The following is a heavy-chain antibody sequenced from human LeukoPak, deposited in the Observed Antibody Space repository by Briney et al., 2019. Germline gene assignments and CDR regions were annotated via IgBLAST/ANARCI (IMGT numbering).Heavy chain of an antibody. CDR1: GFTFDDYA. V-gene: IGHV3-9*01. CDR3: AKDTGILGARRGIDY. CDR2: ISWNSGSI. Sequence: GGSLRLSCAASGFTFDDYAMHWVRQAPGKGLEWVSGISWNSGSIGYADSVKGRFTISRDNAKNSLYLQMNSLRAEDTALYYCAKDTGILGARRGIDYWGQGTLVTVSS. J-gene: IGHJ4*02. D-gene: IGHD1-26*01.